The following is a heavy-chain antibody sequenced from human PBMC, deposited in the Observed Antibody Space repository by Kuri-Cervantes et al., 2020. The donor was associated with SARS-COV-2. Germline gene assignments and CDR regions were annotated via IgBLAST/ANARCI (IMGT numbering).Heavy chain of an antibody. CDR3: ARDADSSSWYPGAFDI. D-gene: IGHD6-13*01. V-gene: IGHV1-69*13. J-gene: IGHJ3*02. CDR2: IIPIFGTA. Sequence: SVKVSCKASGGTFSSYAISWVRQAPGQGLEWMGGIIPIFGTANYAQKFQGRVTITADESTSTAYMELSSLRSDDTAVYYCARDADSSSWYPGAFDIWGQGTMVTVSS. CDR1: GGTFSSYA.